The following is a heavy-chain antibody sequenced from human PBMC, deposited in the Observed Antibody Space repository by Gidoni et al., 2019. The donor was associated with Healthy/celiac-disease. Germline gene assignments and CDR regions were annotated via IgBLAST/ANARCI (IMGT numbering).Heavy chain of an antibody. CDR1: GFTFCSYG. D-gene: IGHD1-1*01. CDR3: AKGFAGTTGDYFDY. Sequence: QVQLVESGGGVVPPGRSLRLSCAASGFTFCSYGMHWVRQAPGKGLEWVAVISYDGSNKYYADSVKGRFTISRDNSKNTLYLQMNSLRAEDTAVYYCAKGFAGTTGDYFDYWGQGTLVTVSS. J-gene: IGHJ4*02. CDR2: ISYDGSNK. V-gene: IGHV3-30*18.